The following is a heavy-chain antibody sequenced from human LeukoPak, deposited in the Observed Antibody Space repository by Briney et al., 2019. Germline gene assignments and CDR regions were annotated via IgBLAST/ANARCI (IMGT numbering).Heavy chain of an antibody. D-gene: IGHD4-17*01. CDR3: ARDLYGDYEANYGMDV. Sequence: SGGSLRLSCAASGFTFSSYWMHWVRQAPGKGLVWVSYISSSGSTIYYADSVKGRFTISRDNAKNSLYLQMNSLRAEDTAVYYCARDLYGDYEANYGMDVWGQGTTVTVSS. J-gene: IGHJ6*02. CDR2: ISSSGSTI. V-gene: IGHV3-48*04. CDR1: GFTFSSYW.